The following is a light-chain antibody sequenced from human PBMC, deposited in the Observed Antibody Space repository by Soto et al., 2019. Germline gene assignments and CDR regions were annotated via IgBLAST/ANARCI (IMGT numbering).Light chain of an antibody. CDR2: DAS. J-gene: IGKJ1*01. CDR3: QQYNSYPWT. CDR1: QSISSW. V-gene: IGKV1-5*01. Sequence: DIQMTQSPSTLSASVGDRVTITCRASQSISSWLAWYQQKPGKAPKLLIYDASSLEIGVPSRFSGSGSGTEFTLTIGSLQPDDFETYDCQQYNSYPWTFGQGTKVEIK.